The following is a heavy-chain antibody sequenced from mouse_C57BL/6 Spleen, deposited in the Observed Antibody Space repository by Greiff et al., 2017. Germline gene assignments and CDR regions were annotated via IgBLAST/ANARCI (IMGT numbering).Heavy chain of an antibody. Sequence: QVQLKQPGAELVRPGSSVKLSCKASGYTFTSYWMHWVKQRPIQGLEWIGNIDPSDSETHYNQKFKDKATLTVDKSSSTAYMQLSSLTSEDSAVYYCARAPYYYGSSSYYFDYWGQGTTLTVSS. J-gene: IGHJ2*01. V-gene: IGHV1-52*01. CDR1: GYTFTSYW. CDR2: IDPSDSET. CDR3: ARAPYYYGSSSYYFDY. D-gene: IGHD1-1*01.